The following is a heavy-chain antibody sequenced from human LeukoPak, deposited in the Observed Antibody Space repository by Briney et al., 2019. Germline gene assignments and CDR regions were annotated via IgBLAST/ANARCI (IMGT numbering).Heavy chain of an antibody. V-gene: IGHV3-11*01. CDR1: GFTFSDYY. CDR3: ARDRTYSSSSMPYYYYGMDV. D-gene: IGHD6-6*01. J-gene: IGHJ6*02. Sequence: GGSLRLSCAASGFTFSDYYMSWIRQAPGKGLEWVSYISSSGSTIYYADPVKGRFTISRDNAKNSLYLQMNSLRAEDTAVYYCARDRTYSSSSMPYYYYGMDVWGQGTTVTVSS. CDR2: ISSSGSTI.